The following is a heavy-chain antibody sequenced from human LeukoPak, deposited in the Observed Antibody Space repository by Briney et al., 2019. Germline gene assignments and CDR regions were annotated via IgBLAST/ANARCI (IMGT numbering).Heavy chain of an antibody. CDR1: GFTFSSYS. Sequence: PGGSLRLSCAASGFTFSSYSMNWVRQAPGKGLEWVSSISSSSSYIYCADSVKGRFTISRDNAKNSLYLQMNSLRAEDTAVYYCARDVYRIVVVPHYFDYWGQGTLVTVSS. D-gene: IGHD3-22*01. CDR3: ARDVYRIVVVPHYFDY. V-gene: IGHV3-21*01. J-gene: IGHJ4*02. CDR2: ISSSSSYI.